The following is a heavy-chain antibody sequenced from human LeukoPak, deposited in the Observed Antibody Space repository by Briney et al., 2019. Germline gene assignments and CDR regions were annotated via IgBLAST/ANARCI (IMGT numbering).Heavy chain of an antibody. CDR1: GGSISSSSYY. J-gene: IGHJ6*03. D-gene: IGHD3-10*01. CDR2: IYYSGST. V-gene: IGHV4-39*01. Sequence: SETLSLTCTVSGGSISSSSYYWGWIRQPPGKGLEWIGSIYYSGSTYYNPSLKSRVTISVDTSKNQFSLKLSSVTAADTAVYYCARRAYYYGSGSYQHYYNYYVDVWGKGTTVTVSS. CDR3: ARRAYYYGSGSYQHYYNYYVDV.